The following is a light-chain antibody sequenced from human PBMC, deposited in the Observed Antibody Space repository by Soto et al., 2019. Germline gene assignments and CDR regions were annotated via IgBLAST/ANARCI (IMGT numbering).Light chain of an antibody. V-gene: IGLV2-11*01. CDR1: SVDVGAYDF. J-gene: IGLJ2*01. CDR3: SSFRRSNTPHVL. Sequence: QSALTQPHSVSGSPGQSITISCTGTSVDVGAYDFVSWYQQHPGKAPKLLIYVVSGRPSGVPDRFSGSKSGNAASLTISGLQAEDDANYYCSSFRRSNTPHVLFGGGTKLTVL. CDR2: VVS.